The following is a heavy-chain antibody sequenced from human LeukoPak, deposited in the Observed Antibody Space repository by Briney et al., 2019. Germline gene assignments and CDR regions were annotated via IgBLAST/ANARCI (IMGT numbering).Heavy chain of an antibody. CDR2: IWYDGSDK. CDR3: ARGARPDSSGYCDF. Sequence: GGSLRLSCAASGFTFNTHGMHWVRQAPGKGLEWVSVIWYDGSDKYYADSVKGRFTISRDNSKNTLYLQMNSLGVEDTAVYYCARGARPDSSGYCDFWGQGTLVTVSS. D-gene: IGHD3-22*01. J-gene: IGHJ4*02. V-gene: IGHV3-33*01. CDR1: GFTFNTHG.